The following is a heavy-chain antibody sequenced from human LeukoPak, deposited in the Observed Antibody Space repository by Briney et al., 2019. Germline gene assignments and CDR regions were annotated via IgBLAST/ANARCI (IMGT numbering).Heavy chain of an antibody. V-gene: IGHV3-48*03. Sequence: PGVSLRLSCVVSGFTFNIYEMNWVRQAPGKGLEWVSYISSSGRTTYYADSVKGRFTTSRDNAKNSLYLQMNSLRVDDTAVYYCARGPRDPTEFCSGGRCAPTYEFWGQGTLVTVSS. D-gene: IGHD2-15*01. J-gene: IGHJ4*02. CDR3: ARGPRDPTEFCSGGRCAPTYEF. CDR2: ISSSGRTT. CDR1: GFTFNIYE.